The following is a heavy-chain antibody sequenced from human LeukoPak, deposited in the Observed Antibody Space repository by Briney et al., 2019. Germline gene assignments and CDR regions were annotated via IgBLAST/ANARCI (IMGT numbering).Heavy chain of an antibody. Sequence: SETLSLTCAVYGGSFSGYYWSWIRQPPGKGLEWIGEINHSGSTDYNPSLKSRVTISVDTSKNQFSLKLSSVTAADTAVYYCARGGGYNWFDPWGQGTLVTVSS. J-gene: IGHJ5*02. V-gene: IGHV4-34*01. D-gene: IGHD3-16*01. CDR3: ARGGGYNWFDP. CDR1: GGSFSGYY. CDR2: INHSGST.